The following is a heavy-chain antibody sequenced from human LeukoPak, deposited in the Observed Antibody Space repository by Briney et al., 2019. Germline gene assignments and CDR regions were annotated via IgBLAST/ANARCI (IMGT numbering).Heavy chain of an antibody. V-gene: IGHV3-23*01. J-gene: IGHJ4*01. D-gene: IGHD6-19*01. CDR3: AKGIYSSGWSYFDY. Sequence: GGSLRLSCAASGFTFSNSDMSWVRQAPGKGLEWVSTLSGSGITTYYADSVKGLFTISRDNSKNTLYLQMNSLRAEDTAVYYCAKGIYSSGWSYFDYWGHGTLVTVSS. CDR2: LSGSGITT. CDR1: GFTFSNSD.